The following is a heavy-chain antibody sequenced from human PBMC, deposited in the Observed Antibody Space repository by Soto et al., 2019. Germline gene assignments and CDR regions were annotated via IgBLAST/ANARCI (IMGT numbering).Heavy chain of an antibody. J-gene: IGHJ4*02. CDR3: AKTFGLPGPATWDY. V-gene: IGHV3-23*01. Sequence: GGSLRLSCAASGFTFSSYAMSWVRQAPGNGLEWVSAISGSGGSTYYADSVKGRFTISRDNSKNTLYLQMNSLRAEDTAVYYCAKTFGLPGPATWDYWGQGTLVTVSS. CDR2: ISGSGGST. CDR1: GFTFSSYA. D-gene: IGHD3-16*01.